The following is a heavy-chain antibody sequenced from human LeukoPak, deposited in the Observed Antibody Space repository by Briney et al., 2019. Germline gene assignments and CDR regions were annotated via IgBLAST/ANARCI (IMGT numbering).Heavy chain of an antibody. J-gene: IGHJ4*02. CDR2: ISAYNGDT. CDR1: GYTFTSYG. D-gene: IGHD3-3*01. Sequence: ASVKVSCKASGYTFTSYGISWVRQAPGQGLEWMGWISAYNGDTNYAQKLQGRVTMTTDTSTSTAYMELRSLRSDDTAVYYCARVRDYDFWSGNFDYWGQGTLVTVSS. CDR3: ARVRDYDFWSGNFDY. V-gene: IGHV1-18*01.